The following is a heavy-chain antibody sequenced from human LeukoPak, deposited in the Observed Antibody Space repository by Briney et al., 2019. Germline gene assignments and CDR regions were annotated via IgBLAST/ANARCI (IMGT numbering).Heavy chain of an antibody. CDR1: GFTFSNYA. J-gene: IGHJ4*02. Sequence: GGCLRLSCAASGFTFSNYALTWVRQTPGKGLECVSAISGDGVSPYYADSVRGRFTISRDNSKNTLYLQMNSLRVEDTAVYFCARDPGAFPYFFDCWGQGTLVTVSS. CDR3: ARDPGAFPYFFDC. D-gene: IGHD4/OR15-4a*01. CDR2: ISGDGVSP. V-gene: IGHV3-23*01.